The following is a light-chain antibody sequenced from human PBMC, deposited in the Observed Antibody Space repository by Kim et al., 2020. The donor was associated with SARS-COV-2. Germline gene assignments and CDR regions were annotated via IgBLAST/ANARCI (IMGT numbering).Light chain of an antibody. V-gene: IGLV2-14*03. CDR3: SSYTTSTTLL. CDR1: KTDIGKYDS. CDR2: HVS. J-gene: IGLJ2*01. Sequence: GQSITISCTGVKTDIGKYDSVAWHQQHPGKTPKLILFHVSSRPSWISNRFSGSKSGNTASLTISGLQPDDEADYYCSSYTTSTTLLFGGGTKVTVL.